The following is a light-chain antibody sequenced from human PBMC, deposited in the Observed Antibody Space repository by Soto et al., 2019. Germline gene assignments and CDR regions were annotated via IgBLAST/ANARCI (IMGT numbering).Light chain of an antibody. CDR3: LQTYATPLT. CDR1: ETINYL. V-gene: IGKV1-39*01. CDR2: GAN. Sequence: IHLTQSPSSLSASKGDTVTITCRANETINYLLSWYQHRPGGAPKLLIFGANNLQNGVPSRFTGGGSGRFFTLTISSLQPEDCATYFCLQTYATPLTFGGGTRVEI. J-gene: IGKJ4*01.